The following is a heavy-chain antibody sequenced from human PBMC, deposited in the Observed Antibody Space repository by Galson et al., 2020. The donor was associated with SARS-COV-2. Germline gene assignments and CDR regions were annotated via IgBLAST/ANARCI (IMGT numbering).Heavy chain of an antibody. V-gene: IGHV4-34*01. Sequence: SETLSITCADHGGTFSVYYCTWIRQPPGKGLEWTVALNSRGRTNYNPSLNSRVTNTVDTSKNHFSLKLSSVTTADTAVYYCAREENFFLVVTATRMCYFDYWGRGTLATVSS. CDR1: GGTFSVYY. D-gene: IGHD2-21*02. CDR2: LNSRGRT. J-gene: IGHJ4*02. CDR3: AREENFFLVVTATRMCYFDY.